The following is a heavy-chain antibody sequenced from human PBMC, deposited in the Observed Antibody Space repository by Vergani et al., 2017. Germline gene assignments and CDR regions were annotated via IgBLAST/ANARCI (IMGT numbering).Heavy chain of an antibody. Sequence: QAQLQESGPRLVKPSQTLSLTCSFSGGSLDIHSQTWGWIRQPAGEWLEWIGLIDVKGNSNFSPSLESRITMSADASRGRFSLTLRSVTTSDTAVYYCVRVLHTSYILGAFDIWGQGIKVTVSS. CDR1: GGSLDIHSQT. D-gene: IGHD2-21*01. V-gene: IGHV4-61*02. CDR3: VRVLHTSYILGAFDI. CDR2: IDVKGNS. J-gene: IGHJ3*02.